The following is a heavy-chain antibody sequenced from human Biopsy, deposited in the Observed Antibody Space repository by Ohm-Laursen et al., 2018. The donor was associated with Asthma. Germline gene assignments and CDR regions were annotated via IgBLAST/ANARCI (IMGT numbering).Heavy chain of an antibody. V-gene: IGHV4-30-4*01. CDR1: GAYIGTPDHH. D-gene: IGHD4-17*01. CDR2: VFWSGST. Sequence: LSLTCTVSGAYIGTPDHHWAWIRQAPGKGLEWIGFVFWSGSTHYSRSLERRVSISIDTATNEFSMKLWSVTPADTAVYFCARVVSYGDIYFGIDVWGPGNTVVVS. J-gene: IGHJ6*02. CDR3: ARVVSYGDIYFGIDV.